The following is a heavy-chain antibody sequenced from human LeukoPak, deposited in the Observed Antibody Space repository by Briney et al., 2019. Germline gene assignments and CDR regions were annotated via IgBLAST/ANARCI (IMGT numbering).Heavy chain of an antibody. J-gene: IGHJ4*01. V-gene: IGHV3-21*01. CDR2: ISFSGSYI. CDR3: ARRATTERGHSYGLDY. Sequence: GGSLRLSCAASGFSFSNYSMNWVRQAPGKGLEWVSSISFSGSYIYYADSLRGRITISRDNTKNSLYLQMNSLRAEDTAVYYCARRATTERGHSYGLDYWGQGTLVTVSS. D-gene: IGHD5-18*01. CDR1: GFSFSNYS.